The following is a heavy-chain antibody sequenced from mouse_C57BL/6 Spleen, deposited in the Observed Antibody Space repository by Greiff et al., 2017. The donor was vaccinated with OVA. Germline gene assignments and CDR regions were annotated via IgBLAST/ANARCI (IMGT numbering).Heavy chain of an antibody. D-gene: IGHD2-3*01. CDR2: INPSKGGT. V-gene: IGHV1-53*01. CDR1: GYTFTSYW. CDR3: ARGWEIGAMDY. Sequence: QVQLQQSGTELVKPGASVKLSCKASGYTFTSYWMHWVKQRPGQGLEWIGNINPSKGGTNYNEKFKSKATLTVDKSSSTAYMQLSSLTSEDSAVYYCARGWEIGAMDYWGQGTSVTVSS. J-gene: IGHJ4*01.